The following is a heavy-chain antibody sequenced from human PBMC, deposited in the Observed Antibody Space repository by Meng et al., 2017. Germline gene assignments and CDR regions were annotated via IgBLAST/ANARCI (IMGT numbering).Heavy chain of an antibody. CDR1: GDSVSSNSAA. J-gene: IGHJ6*02. CDR3: ARGDRASSGWYYYGMDV. Sequence: QVQLQKSRPGLVKPSQTLSLTCAISGDSVSSNSAAWNWIRQSPSRGLEWLGRTYYRSKWYNDYAVSVKSRITINPDTSKNQFSLQLNSVTPEDTAVYYCARGDRASSGWYYYGMDVWGQGTTVTVSS. D-gene: IGHD6-19*01. CDR2: TYYRSKWYN. V-gene: IGHV6-1*01.